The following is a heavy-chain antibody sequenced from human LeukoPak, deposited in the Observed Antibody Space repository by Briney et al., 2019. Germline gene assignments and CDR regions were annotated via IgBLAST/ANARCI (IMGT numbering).Heavy chain of an antibody. V-gene: IGHV4-39*07. D-gene: IGHD2-2*01. Sequence: SETLSLTCTDSGGSISSSSYYWGWIRQPPGKGLEWIGSIYYSGSTCYNPSLKSRVTISVDTSKNQFSLKLSSVTAADTAVYYCARVPAAGYYFDYWGQGTLVTVSS. CDR2: IYYSGST. CDR3: ARVPAAGYYFDY. CDR1: GGSISSSSYY. J-gene: IGHJ4*02.